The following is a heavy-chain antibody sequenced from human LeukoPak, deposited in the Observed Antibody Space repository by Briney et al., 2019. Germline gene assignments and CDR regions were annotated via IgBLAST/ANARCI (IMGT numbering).Heavy chain of an antibody. Sequence: SETLSLTCAVYGGSFGGYYWSWIRQPPGKGLEWIGEINHSGSTNYNPSLKSRVTISVDTSKNQFSLKLSSVTAADTAVYYCARGRVTFGGVIVIPRAKFDYWGQGTLVTVSS. J-gene: IGHJ4*02. D-gene: IGHD3-16*02. CDR1: GGSFGGYY. CDR3: ARGRVTFGGVIVIPRAKFDY. V-gene: IGHV4-34*01. CDR2: INHSGST.